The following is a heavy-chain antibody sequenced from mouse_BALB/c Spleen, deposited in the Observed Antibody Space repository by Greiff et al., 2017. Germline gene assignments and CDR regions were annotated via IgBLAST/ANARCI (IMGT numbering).Heavy chain of an antibody. CDR2: ISYSGST. J-gene: IGHJ4*01. V-gene: IGHV3-2*02. CDR3: ARRDDYDPYYAMDY. CDR1: GYSITSDYA. D-gene: IGHD2-4*01. Sequence: EVMLVESGPGLVKPSQSLSLTCTVTGYSITSDYAWNWIRQFPGNKLEWMGYISYSGSTSYNPSLKSRISITRDTSKNQFFLQLNSVTTEDTATYYCARRDDYDPYYAMDYWGQGTSVTVSS.